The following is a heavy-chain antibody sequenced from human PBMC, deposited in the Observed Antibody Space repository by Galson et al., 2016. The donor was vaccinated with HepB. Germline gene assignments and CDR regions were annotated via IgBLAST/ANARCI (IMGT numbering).Heavy chain of an antibody. CDR3: ARGKFDCSGGTCHYYGMDV. V-gene: IGHV3-13*01. D-gene: IGHD2-15*01. CDR2: IGTAGDT. J-gene: IGHJ6*04. CDR1: GLTFSRCD. Sequence: SLRLSCAASGLTFSRCDMHWVRQATGKGLEWVSAIGTAGDTYYPGSVRGRFTISRENSKNSLYLQMNSLTAGDTAVYYCARGKFDCSGGTCHYYGMDVWGKATTVTVSS.